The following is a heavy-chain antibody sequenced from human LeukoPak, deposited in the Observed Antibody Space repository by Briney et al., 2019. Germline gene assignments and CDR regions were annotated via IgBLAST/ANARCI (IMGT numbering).Heavy chain of an antibody. Sequence: PSETLSLTCTVSGGSISSSSYYWGWIRQPPGKGLEWIGSIYYSGSTYYNPSLKSRVTISVDTSKNQFSLKLSSVTAADTAAYYCARQSKGYYGSPYIFDYWGQGTLVTVSS. D-gene: IGHD3-10*01. J-gene: IGHJ4*02. CDR3: ARQSKGYYGSPYIFDY. CDR1: GGSISSSSYY. V-gene: IGHV4-39*01. CDR2: IYYSGST.